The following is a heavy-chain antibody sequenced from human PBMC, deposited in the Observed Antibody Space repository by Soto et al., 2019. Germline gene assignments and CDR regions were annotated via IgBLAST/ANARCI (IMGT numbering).Heavy chain of an antibody. D-gene: IGHD3-16*01. J-gene: IGHJ4*02. V-gene: IGHV3-11*01. CDR2: IGSSGRTI. CDR3: ASGGSLAPEY. Sequence: QVQLVESGGGLVKPGESLRLSCAASGFNFSDYYMTWIRQAPGKGLEWVSSIGSSGRTIYYADSVKGRFTISRDNAKKSVSLQMSSLSVEDTAVYYCASGGSLAPEYWGQGTLVTVSS. CDR1: GFNFSDYY.